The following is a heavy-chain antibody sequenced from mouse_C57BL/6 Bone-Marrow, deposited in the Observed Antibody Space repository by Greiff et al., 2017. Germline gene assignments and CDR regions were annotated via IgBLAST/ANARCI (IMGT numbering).Heavy chain of an antibody. CDR3: ARDDDYDAMDY. Sequence: EVQVVESEGGLVQPGSSMKLSCTASGFTFSDYYMAWVRQVPEKGLEWVANINYDGSSTYYLDSLKSRFIISRDNEKNILYLQMSSLKSEDTATYYCARDDDYDAMDYWGQGTSVTVSS. D-gene: IGHD2-4*01. CDR1: GFTFSDYY. J-gene: IGHJ4*01. V-gene: IGHV5-16*01. CDR2: INYDGSST.